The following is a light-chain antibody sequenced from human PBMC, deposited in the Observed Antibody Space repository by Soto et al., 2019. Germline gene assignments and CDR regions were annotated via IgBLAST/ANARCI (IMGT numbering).Light chain of an antibody. CDR2: EVT. J-gene: IGLJ2*01. Sequence: SVLTQPPSASGSPGQSVTISCTGTSSDVGGYDYVSWYQQHPGKAPKLMIYEVTKRPSGVPDRFSASKSGNTASLTISGLQAEDEADYYCSSYTNRRNVVFVGGT. V-gene: IGLV2-8*01. CDR1: SSDVGGYDY. CDR3: SSYTNRRNVV.